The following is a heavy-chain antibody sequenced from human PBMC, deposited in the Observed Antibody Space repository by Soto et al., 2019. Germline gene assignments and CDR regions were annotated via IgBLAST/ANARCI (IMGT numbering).Heavy chain of an antibody. J-gene: IGHJ4*02. CDR2: ISVSKDNT. Sequence: QIQLVQSGAEVKKPGASVRVSCTTSGYIFRNYAISWVRQAPGQGLEWMGWISVSKDNTDSAHALRGRLTMTTDTTTSTAYLELTSLLSNNTAVYYCASSSPSLDYWGQGSLVTVSS. V-gene: IGHV1-18*04. CDR3: ASSSPSLDY. CDR1: GYIFRNYA.